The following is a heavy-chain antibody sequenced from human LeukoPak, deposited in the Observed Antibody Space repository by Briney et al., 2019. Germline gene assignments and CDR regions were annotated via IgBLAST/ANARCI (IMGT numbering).Heavy chain of an antibody. CDR2: IYYSGST. D-gene: IGHD3-10*01. J-gene: IGHJ5*02. V-gene: IGHV4-31*02. CDR3: ARSYGSGLFDP. Sequence: SWIRQHPGKGLEWIGYIYYSGSTYYNPSLKSRVTISVDTSKNQFSLKLSSVTAADTAVYYCARSYGSGLFDPWGQGTLVTVSS.